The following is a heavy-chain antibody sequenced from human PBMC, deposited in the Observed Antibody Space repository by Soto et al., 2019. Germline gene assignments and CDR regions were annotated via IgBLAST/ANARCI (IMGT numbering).Heavy chain of an antibody. J-gene: IGHJ3*02. CDR3: VKGPEAFDI. CDR2: ITGSGGST. V-gene: IGHV3-11*04. CDR1: GFTFSDYY. Sequence: GGSLRLSCAASGFTFSDYYMSWIRQAPGKGLECVSYITGSGGSTYYADSVKGRFTISRDNSKSSLYLQMNSLRAEDTAVYYCVKGPEAFDIWGQGTMVTVSS.